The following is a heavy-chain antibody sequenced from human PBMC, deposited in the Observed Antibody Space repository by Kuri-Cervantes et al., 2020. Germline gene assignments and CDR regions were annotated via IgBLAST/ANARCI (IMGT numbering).Heavy chain of an antibody. CDR1: GGTFSGYA. J-gene: IGHJ4*02. D-gene: IGHD3-10*01. CDR2: ISAYNGNT. V-gene: IGHV1-18*01. Sequence: ASVKVSCKASGGTFSGYAISWVRQAPEQGLEWMGWISAYNGNTNYAQKLQGRVTMTTDTSTSTAYMELRSLRSDDTAVYYCARVQSRLWFRGGYFDYWGQGTLVTVSS. CDR3: ARVQSRLWFRGGYFDY.